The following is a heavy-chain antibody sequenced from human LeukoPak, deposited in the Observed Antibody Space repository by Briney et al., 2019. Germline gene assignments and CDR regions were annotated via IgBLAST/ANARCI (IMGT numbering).Heavy chain of an antibody. CDR3: ARDRRWLQPQGYGMDV. CDR2: ISYDGSNK. J-gene: IGHJ6*02. Sequence: GGSLRLSCAASGFTFSSYAMHWVRQAPGKGLEWVAVISYDGSNKYYADSVKGRFTISRDNSKNTLYLQMNSLRAEDTAVYYCARDRRWLQPQGYGMDVWGQGTTVTVSS. CDR1: GFTFSSYA. V-gene: IGHV3-30*04. D-gene: IGHD5-24*01.